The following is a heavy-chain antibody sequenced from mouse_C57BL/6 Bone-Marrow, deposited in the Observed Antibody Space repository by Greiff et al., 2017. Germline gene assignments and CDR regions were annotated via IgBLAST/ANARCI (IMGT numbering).Heavy chain of an antibody. J-gene: IGHJ4*01. Sequence: EVQLVEPGEGLVKPGGSLKLSCAASGFTFSSYAMSWVRQTPEKRLEWVAYISSGGDYIYYADTVKGRYTISRDNARNTLYLQMSSLKSEDTAMYYWTRGGVYDVDAMDYWGQGTSVTVSS. CDR2: ISSGGDYI. D-gene: IGHD2-12*01. CDR3: TRGGVYDVDAMDY. V-gene: IGHV5-9-1*02. CDR1: GFTFSSYA.